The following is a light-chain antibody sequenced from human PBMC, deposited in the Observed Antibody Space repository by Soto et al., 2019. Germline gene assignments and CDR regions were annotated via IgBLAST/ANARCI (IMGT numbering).Light chain of an antibody. CDR2: EVT. J-gene: IGLJ1*01. V-gene: IGLV2-8*01. Sequence: QSALTQPASVSGSPGQAITISCAGTSSDIGSYDFVSWYQQHPGKAPKLMIYEVTKRPSGVPDRFSGSKSGNTASLTVSGLQAEDEADYFCCSHAGDNTYVFGTGTKLTVL. CDR1: SSDIGSYDF. CDR3: CSHAGDNTYV.